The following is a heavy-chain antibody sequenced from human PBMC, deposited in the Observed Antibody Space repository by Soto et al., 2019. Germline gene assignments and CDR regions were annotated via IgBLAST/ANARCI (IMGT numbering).Heavy chain of an antibody. J-gene: IGHJ4*02. D-gene: IGHD5-12*01. CDR1: GGSISSSSFY. Sequence: SETLSLACSVSGGSISSSSFYWGWIRQPPGKGLEWIGSIHYSGNTYHNPSLKSRVTVSVDTSKNQFSLKLSSVTAADTAVFYCVKSRGYPPVYIDSWGQGALVTVSS. CDR2: IHYSGNT. CDR3: VKSRGYPPVYIDS. V-gene: IGHV4-39*01.